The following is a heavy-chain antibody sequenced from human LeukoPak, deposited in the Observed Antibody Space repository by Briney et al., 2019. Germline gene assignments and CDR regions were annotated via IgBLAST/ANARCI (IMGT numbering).Heavy chain of an antibody. J-gene: IGHJ4*02. V-gene: IGHV1-2*06. CDR1: GYTFTGYY. D-gene: IGHD6-13*01. CDR2: INPNSGGT. CDR3: ARDKGYSSSWYSFDY. Sequence: GASVKVSCKASGYTFTGYYMHWVRQAPGQGLEWMGRINPNSGGTNYAQKFQGRVTMTRDTSISTAYMELSRLRSDDTAVYYCARDKGYSSSWYSFDYWGQGTLVTASS.